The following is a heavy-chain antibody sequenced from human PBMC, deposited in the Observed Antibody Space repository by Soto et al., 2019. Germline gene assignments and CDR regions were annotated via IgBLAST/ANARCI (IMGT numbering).Heavy chain of an antibody. CDR2: IYWDDDK. CDR3: THSLSLFDN. J-gene: IGHJ4*02. V-gene: IGHV2-5*02. Sequence: QITLKESGPPLVKPTQTLTLTCTFSGFSLSTSGVGVGWIRQPPGKGLEWLALIYWDDDKRYSPSLKSRLTITQDTSKNPVVLTMTNMDPVDTGTYYCTHSLSLFDNWGQGTLVTVSS. CDR1: GFSLSTSGVG.